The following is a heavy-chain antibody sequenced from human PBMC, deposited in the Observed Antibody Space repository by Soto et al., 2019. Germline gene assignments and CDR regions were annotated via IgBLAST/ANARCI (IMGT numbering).Heavy chain of an antibody. V-gene: IGHV4-34*01. Sequence: QVQLQQWGAGLLKPSETLSLTCAVYGGSFSGYYWSWIRQPPGKGLEWIGEINHSGSTNYNPSLKTRVTISVDTSQNQFSLKLSSVTAADTAVYYCARGTWVRSAFDIWGQGTMVTVSS. CDR2: INHSGST. CDR3: ARGTWVRSAFDI. D-gene: IGHD3-10*01. J-gene: IGHJ3*02. CDR1: GGSFSGYY.